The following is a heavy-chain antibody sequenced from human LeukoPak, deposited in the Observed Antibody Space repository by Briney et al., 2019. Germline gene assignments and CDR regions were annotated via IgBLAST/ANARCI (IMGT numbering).Heavy chain of an antibody. CDR2: ISAYNGNT. CDR1: GYTFTSYG. CDR3: ARDNTPYYYGSGSYHNWFDP. V-gene: IGHV1-18*01. J-gene: IGHJ5*02. D-gene: IGHD3-10*01. Sequence: ASVKVSCKASGYTFTSYGISWVRQAPGQGLEWMGWISAYNGNTNYAQKLQGRVTMTTDTSTSTAYMELRSLRSDDTAVYYCARDNTPYYYGSGSYHNWFDPWGQGTLVTVSS.